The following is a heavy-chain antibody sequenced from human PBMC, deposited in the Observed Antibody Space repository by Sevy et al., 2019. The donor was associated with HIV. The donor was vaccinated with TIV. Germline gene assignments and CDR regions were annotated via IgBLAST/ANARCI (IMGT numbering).Heavy chain of an antibody. CDR2: ISSSSSYI. CDR3: ARDLWEVAADGFL. CDR1: GFTFSSYS. J-gene: IGHJ4*02. Sequence: GGYLRLSCAASGFTFSSYSMNWVRQAPGKGLEWVSSISSSSSYIYYADSVKGRFTISRDNAKNSLYLQMNSLRAEDTAVYYCARDLWEVAADGFLWGQGTLVTVSS. D-gene: IGHD6-13*01. V-gene: IGHV3-21*01.